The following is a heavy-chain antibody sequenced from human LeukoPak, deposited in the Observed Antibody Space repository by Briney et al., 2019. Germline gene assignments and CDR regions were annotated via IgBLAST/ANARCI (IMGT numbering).Heavy chain of an antibody. CDR2: IYSSGTT. Sequence: PSETLSLTCTVSGGSISSGSYYWSWIRQPAGKGLEWIGRIYSSGTTNYSPSLKSRVTISVDTSKNQFSLNLNSVTAADTAVYYCARDLSQYSYRTFDYWGQGTLVTVSS. CDR1: GGSISSGSYY. CDR3: ARDLSQYSYRTFDY. D-gene: IGHD5-18*01. J-gene: IGHJ4*02. V-gene: IGHV4-61*02.